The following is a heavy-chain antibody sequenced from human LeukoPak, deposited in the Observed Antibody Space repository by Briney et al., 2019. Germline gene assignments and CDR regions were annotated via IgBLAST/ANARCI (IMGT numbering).Heavy chain of an antibody. V-gene: IGHV3-33*01. CDR1: GFTFDSHG. CDR2: IWYDGIRK. D-gene: IGHD1-26*01. J-gene: IGHJ4*02. Sequence: GSLRLSCAASGFTFDSHGMHWVRQAPGKGLEWVAVIWYDGIRKSYSDSVKGRFTISRDNSKNMVYLEMNSLRVEDTALYYCAGGGIVGSHFDYWGQGTVVTVSS. CDR3: AGGGIVGSHFDY.